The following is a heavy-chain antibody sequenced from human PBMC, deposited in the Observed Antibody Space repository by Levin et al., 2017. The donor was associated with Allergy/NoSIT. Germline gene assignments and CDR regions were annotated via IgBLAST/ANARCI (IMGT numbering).Heavy chain of an antibody. V-gene: IGHV3-73*01. CDR1: GFTFSGSA. CDR2: IRSKDNNYAT. J-gene: IGHJ4*02. Sequence: GESLKISCAASGFTFSGSAMHWVRQASGKGLEWVGRIRSKDNNYATAYAASVKGRFTISRDDSKNTAYLQMNSLKTEDTALYYCTRLSDIVVVEAATDWGQGTLLTVSS. D-gene: IGHD2-15*01. CDR3: TRLSDIVVVEAATD.